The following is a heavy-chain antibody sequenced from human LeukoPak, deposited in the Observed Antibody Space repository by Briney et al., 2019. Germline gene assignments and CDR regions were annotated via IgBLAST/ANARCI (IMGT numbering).Heavy chain of an antibody. V-gene: IGHV4-59*01. CDR1: GXSXXXXX. Sequence: SETLSLTCTVSGXSXXXXXXSWXRQPPGXXXXXXXXIYYSGSTNYNPSLKSRVTISVDTSKNQFSLKLSSVTAADTAVYYCARDFYDSSGLDAFDIWGQGTMVTVSS. CDR3: ARDFYDSSGLDAFDI. D-gene: IGHD3-22*01. CDR2: IYYSGST. J-gene: IGHJ3*02.